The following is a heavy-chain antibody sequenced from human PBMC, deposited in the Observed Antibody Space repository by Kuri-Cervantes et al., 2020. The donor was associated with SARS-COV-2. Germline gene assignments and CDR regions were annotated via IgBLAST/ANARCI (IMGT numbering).Heavy chain of an antibody. Sequence: ETLSLTCAVSGYSISSGYYWGWIRQPPGKGLEWIGSIYHRGNTYYNPSLKSRVTISVDTSKNQFSLKLSSVTAADTAVYYCARNSGYSSGWFYYYYYMDVWGKGTTVTVSS. CDR2: IYHRGNT. V-gene: IGHV4-38-2*01. CDR3: ARNSGYSSGWFYYYYYMDV. D-gene: IGHD6-19*01. CDR1: GYSISSGYY. J-gene: IGHJ6*03.